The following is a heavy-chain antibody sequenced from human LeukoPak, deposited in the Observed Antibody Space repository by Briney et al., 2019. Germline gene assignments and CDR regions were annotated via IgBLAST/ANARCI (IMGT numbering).Heavy chain of an antibody. D-gene: IGHD3-16*02. V-gene: IGHV4-38-2*01. CDR2: IYHSGST. J-gene: IGHJ4*02. Sequence: SETLSLTCAVYGGSFSGYYWGWIRQPPGKGLEWIGTIYHSGSTYYNPSLKSRVTISVDTSKNQFSLKLSSVTAADTAVYYCARYDVWGSYRAFDCWGQGTLVTVSS. CDR1: GGSFSGYY. CDR3: ARYDVWGSYRAFDC.